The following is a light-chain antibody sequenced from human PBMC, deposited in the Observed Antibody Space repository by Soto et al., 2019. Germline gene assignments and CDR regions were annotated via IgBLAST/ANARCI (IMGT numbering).Light chain of an antibody. CDR3: QQTHGTPYN. Sequence: DIRMSQSPPSLAASVGDRVTITCRASQSSDRFLNWYQQKSGIAPKLLIFAASSLQDGVPSRFSGSGSGTDFALTITSLQPEDFATYYCQQTHGTPYNFGQGTKLQIK. J-gene: IGKJ2*01. CDR2: AAS. V-gene: IGKV1-39*01. CDR1: QSSDRF.